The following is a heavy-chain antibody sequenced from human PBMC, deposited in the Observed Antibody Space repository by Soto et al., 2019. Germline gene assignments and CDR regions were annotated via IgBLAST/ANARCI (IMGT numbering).Heavy chain of an antibody. CDR3: AGGRRHCSSTSCRGFWFDP. CDR1: GLTFSSYW. V-gene: IGHV3-7*01. CDR2: IRQDGGEK. J-gene: IGHJ5*02. D-gene: IGHD2-2*01. Sequence: EVQLVESGGGLVQPGGSLRLSCAASGLTFSSYWMTWVRQAPGKGLEWVANIRQDGGEKYYVDSVKGRFTISRVNAKDSLYLQMSSLRAEDTAVYYCAGGRRHCSSTSCRGFWFDPWGQGTLVTVSS.